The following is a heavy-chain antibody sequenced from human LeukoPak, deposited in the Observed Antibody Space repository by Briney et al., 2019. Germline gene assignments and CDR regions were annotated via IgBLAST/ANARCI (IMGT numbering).Heavy chain of an antibody. Sequence: PGGSLRLSCAASGFTFSSYSMTWVRQAPGKGLEWVSCITNSGGGTFYADSVKGRFTIARDNSKNTLYLQMNSLRAEDTAVYYCAKDLWTDSSGWNYFDYWGQGTLVTVSS. V-gene: IGHV3-23*01. J-gene: IGHJ4*02. CDR2: ITNSGGGT. CDR3: AKDLWTDSSGWNYFDY. D-gene: IGHD6-19*01. CDR1: GFTFSSYS.